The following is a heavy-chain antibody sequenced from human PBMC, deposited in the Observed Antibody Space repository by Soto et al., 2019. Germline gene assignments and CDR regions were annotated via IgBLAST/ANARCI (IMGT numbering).Heavy chain of an antibody. CDR3: SKDRRPNYYYGMDV. CDR2: ISYDGSNK. J-gene: IGHJ6*02. V-gene: IGHV3-30*18. D-gene: IGHD6-25*01. CDR1: GFTFSSYG. Sequence: QVQLVESGGGVVQPGRSLRLSCAASGFTFSSYGMHWVRQARGTGLEWVAVISYDGSNKYYADSVKGRFTISRDKSKNTLNLQMNSLRADDTAVYYCSKDRRPNYYYGMDVCGQGTTFTVSS.